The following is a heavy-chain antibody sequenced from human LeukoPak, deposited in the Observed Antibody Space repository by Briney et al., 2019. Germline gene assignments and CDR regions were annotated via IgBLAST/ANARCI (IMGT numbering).Heavy chain of an antibody. V-gene: IGHV4-39*01. D-gene: IGHD1-26*01. CDR1: GGSICSSSYY. CDR3: ARHSTGATTDFDY. J-gene: IGHJ4*02. CDR2: IYYSGST. Sequence: SETLSLTCTVSGGSICSSSYYWGWIRQPPGKGLEWIGSIYYSGSTYYNPSLKSRVTISVDTSKNQFSLKLSSVTAADTAVYYCARHSTGATTDFDYWGQGRLVTVSS.